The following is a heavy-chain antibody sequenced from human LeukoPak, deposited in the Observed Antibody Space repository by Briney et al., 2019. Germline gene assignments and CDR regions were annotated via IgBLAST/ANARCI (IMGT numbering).Heavy chain of an antibody. D-gene: IGHD4-23*01. J-gene: IGHJ6*04. CDR3: VRVSRIDYGGNPEGDV. V-gene: IGHV4-4*07. CDR1: GGSITNYY. Sequence: SETLSLTCTISGGSITNYYWNWIRQPARKGLEWIGRKSVSGHTNYRSSLESRVTMSVDTSKNQFSLRLTSVTTADTAVYYCVRVSRIDYGGNPEGDVWGKGITVIVSS. CDR2: KSVSGHT.